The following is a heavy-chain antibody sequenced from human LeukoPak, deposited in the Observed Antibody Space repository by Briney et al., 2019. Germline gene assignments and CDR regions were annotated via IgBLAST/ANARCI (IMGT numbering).Heavy chain of an antibody. CDR3: ARAVVVAATNWFDP. V-gene: IGHV4-34*01. Sequence: PSETLSLTCAVYGGSFSGYYWSWIRQPPGKGLEWIGEINHSGSTNYNPSLKSRVTISVDTSKNQFSLKLSSVTAADTAVYYCARAVVVAATNWFDPWGQGTLVTVSS. J-gene: IGHJ5*02. CDR2: INHSGST. D-gene: IGHD2-15*01. CDR1: GGSFSGYY.